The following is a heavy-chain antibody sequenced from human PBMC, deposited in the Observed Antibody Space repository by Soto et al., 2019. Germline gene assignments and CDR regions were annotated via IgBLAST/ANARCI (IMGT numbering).Heavy chain of an antibody. J-gene: IGHJ5*02. Sequence: SETLSLTCTVSGGSISSGGYYWSWIRQHPGKGLEWIGYIYYSGSTYYNPSLKSRVTISVDTSKNQFSLKLSSVTAADTAVYYCAREFPPPTPNWFDPWGQGTLVTVSS. CDR1: GGSISSGGYY. CDR2: IYYSGST. V-gene: IGHV4-31*03. CDR3: AREFPPPTPNWFDP.